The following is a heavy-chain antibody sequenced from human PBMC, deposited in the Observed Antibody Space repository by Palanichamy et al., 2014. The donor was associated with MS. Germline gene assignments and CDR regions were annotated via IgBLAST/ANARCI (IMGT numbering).Heavy chain of an antibody. D-gene: IGHD6-19*01. Sequence: QLQLQDRAQGLVKPSRPCPSPALSLVAPSAVVVTTGLDPPAPRKGLEWIGTIYYSGSTYYNPSLKSRVTISVDTSKSQFSLKLSSVTAADTAVYYCARERPTGYSSGWYDYWGQGTLVTVSS. J-gene: IGHJ4*02. CDR1: VAPSAVVVTT. V-gene: IGHV4-39*02. CDR3: ARERPTGYSSGWYDY. CDR2: IYYSGST.